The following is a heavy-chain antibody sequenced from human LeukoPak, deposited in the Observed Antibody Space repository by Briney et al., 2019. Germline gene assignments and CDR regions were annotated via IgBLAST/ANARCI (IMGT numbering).Heavy chain of an antibody. V-gene: IGHV3-21*01. CDR3: ARDLYDSGAYSSPIDY. D-gene: IGHD3-22*01. J-gene: IGHJ4*02. CDR2: ISSSSSYI. Sequence: GGSLRLSCAAYGFTLSSHSMNWVRQAPGKGLEWVSSISSSSSYIHSADSVKGRFTISRDNAKNSLYLQMNSLRAEDTAVYYCARDLYDSGAYSSPIDYWGQGTLVAVSS. CDR1: GFTLSSHS.